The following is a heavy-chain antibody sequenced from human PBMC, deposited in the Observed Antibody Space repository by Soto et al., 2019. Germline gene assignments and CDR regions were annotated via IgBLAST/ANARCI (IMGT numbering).Heavy chain of an antibody. J-gene: IGHJ5*02. CDR2: IYYSGST. D-gene: IGHD2-15*01. CDR3: AKTNIVVVVAAPNWFDP. CDR1: GGSISSSSYY. Sequence: QLQLQESGPGLVKPSETLSLTCTVSGGSISSSSYYWGWIRQPPGKGLEWIGSIYYSGSTYYNPSLKSRVTISVDTSKHQFSLKLSSVTAADTAVYYCAKTNIVVVVAAPNWFDPWGQGTLVTVSS. V-gene: IGHV4-39*01.